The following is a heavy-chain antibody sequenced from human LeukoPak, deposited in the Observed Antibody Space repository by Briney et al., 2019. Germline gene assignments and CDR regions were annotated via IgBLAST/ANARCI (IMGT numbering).Heavy chain of an antibody. CDR1: GDSISSDY. Sequence: PSETLSLTCTVSGDSISSDYWSWIRQPPGKGLEWIGYIYYTGTTNYNPSLMSRVTISVDTSKNQFSLNLTPVTAADSAVYYCARLIHPYSSGWQFQYWGQGALVTVSS. J-gene: IGHJ1*01. V-gene: IGHV4-59*08. CDR2: IYYTGTT. D-gene: IGHD6-19*01. CDR3: ARLIHPYSSGWQFQY.